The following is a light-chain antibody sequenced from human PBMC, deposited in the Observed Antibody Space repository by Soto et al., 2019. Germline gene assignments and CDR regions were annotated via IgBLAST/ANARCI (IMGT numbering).Light chain of an antibody. J-gene: IGLJ2*01. CDR2: EGN. CDR1: TSDIGSYNL. Sequence: QSVLTQPASVSGSPGQSITISCTGSTSDIGSYNLVSWYQQHPGKAPKLMIYEGNKRPSGVSNRFSGSRSGNTASLTISGLQPEDEADYYCSSYTSSSALIFGVGTKVTVL. CDR3: SSYTSSSALI. V-gene: IGLV2-14*02.